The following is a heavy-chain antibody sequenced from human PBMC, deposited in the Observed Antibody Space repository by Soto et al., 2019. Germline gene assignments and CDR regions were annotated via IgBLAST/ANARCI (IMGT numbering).Heavy chain of an antibody. D-gene: IGHD3-22*01. Sequence: EVQLVESGGGLVKPGGSLRLSCAASGFTFSSYSMNWVRQAPGKGLEWVSSISSSSSYIYYADSVKGRFTISRDNAKNSLYLQMNRLRAEDTAVYYCARDNYYDSSGYYFPHFDYWGQGTLVTVSS. V-gene: IGHV3-21*01. CDR1: GFTFSSYS. J-gene: IGHJ4*02. CDR3: ARDNYYDSSGYYFPHFDY. CDR2: ISSSSSYI.